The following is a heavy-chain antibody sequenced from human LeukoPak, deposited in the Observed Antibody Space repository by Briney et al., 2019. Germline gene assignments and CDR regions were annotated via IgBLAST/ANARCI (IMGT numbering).Heavy chain of an antibody. Sequence: SETLSLTCAVYGGSFSGYYWSWIRQPPGKGLEWIREINHSGSTNYNPSLKSRVTISVDTSKNQFSLKLASVTAADTAIYYCAKGAGGFSYYNWFDPWGQGTLVTVSS. CDR2: INHSGST. V-gene: IGHV4-34*01. CDR3: AKGAGGFSYYNWFDP. D-gene: IGHD5-18*01. CDR1: GGSFSGYY. J-gene: IGHJ5*02.